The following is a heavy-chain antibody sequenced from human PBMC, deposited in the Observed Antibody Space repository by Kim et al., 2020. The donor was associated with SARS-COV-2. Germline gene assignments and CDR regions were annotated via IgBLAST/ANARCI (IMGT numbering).Heavy chain of an antibody. D-gene: IGHD6-19*01. J-gene: IGHJ4*02. Sequence: SETLSLTCTISGASIGTDYWTWIRKPPGGGLEWIGYIFYTGKTSYNPSLKSRVSLSLDTSRNQFSLKLNSVTAADSAVYFCARLPDINGWPFDYWAQGT. V-gene: IGHV4-59*08. CDR3: ARLPDINGWPFDY. CDR2: IFYTGKT. CDR1: GASIGTDY.